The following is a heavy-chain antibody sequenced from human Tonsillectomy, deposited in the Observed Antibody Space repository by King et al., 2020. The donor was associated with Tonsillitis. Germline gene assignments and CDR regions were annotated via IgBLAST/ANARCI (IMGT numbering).Heavy chain of an antibody. Sequence: QLQESGPGLVKPSETLSLTCTVSGDSISSSSYYWGWIRQPPGKGLELIGTIYYTGSSYYNPSLKRRVTISVDTSKNQFSLKLSSVTAADTAVYYCATIGGNAGTDGLGGLTAGLWWFDPWGQGTLVTVSS. CDR1: GDSISSSSYY. CDR3: ATIGGNAGTDGLGGLTAGLWWFDP. D-gene: IGHD1-1*01. CDR2: IYYTGSS. V-gene: IGHV4-39*01. J-gene: IGHJ5*02.